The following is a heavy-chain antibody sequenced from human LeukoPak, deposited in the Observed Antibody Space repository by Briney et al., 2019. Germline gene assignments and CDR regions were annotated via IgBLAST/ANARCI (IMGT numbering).Heavy chain of an antibody. V-gene: IGHV3-21*01. J-gene: IGHJ6*02. CDR2: ISSSSSYI. D-gene: IGHD3-22*01. Sequence: PGGSLRLSCAASGFTFSSYSMNWVRQAPGKGLEWVSSISSSSSYIYYADSVKGRFTISRDNAKNSLYLQMNSLRAEDTAVYYCARDLLYDSSGYYPRRYYGMDVWGQGTTVTVSS. CDR1: GFTFSSYS. CDR3: ARDLLYDSSGYYPRRYYGMDV.